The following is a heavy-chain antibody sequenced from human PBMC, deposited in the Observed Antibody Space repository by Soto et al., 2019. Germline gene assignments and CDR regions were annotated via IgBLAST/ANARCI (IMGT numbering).Heavy chain of an antibody. CDR1: GDSVSSNSAA. CDR2: TYYRSKWYN. J-gene: IGHJ4*02. V-gene: IGHV6-1*01. Sequence: SPTLSLTCAISGDSVSSNSAAWNWIRQSPSRGHEWLGRTYYRSKWYNDYAVSVKRRITINPDTSKNQFSLQLNSVTPEDTAVYYCPRDRFYCCGGSCYARRFNYCGQGTMVTV. CDR3: PRDRFYCCGGSCYARRFNY. D-gene: IGHD2-15*01.